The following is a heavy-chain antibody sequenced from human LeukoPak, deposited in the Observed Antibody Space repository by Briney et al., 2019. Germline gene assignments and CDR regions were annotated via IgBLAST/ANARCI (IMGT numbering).Heavy chain of an antibody. V-gene: IGHV4-34*01. J-gene: IGHJ6*02. Sequence: ASETLSLTCAVYGGSFSGYYWSWIRQPPGKGLEWIGEINHSGSTNYNPSLKSRVTISVDTSKNQFSLKLSSVTAADTAVYYCARGPQSAFLYYYGMDVWGQGTTVTVSS. CDR2: INHSGST. D-gene: IGHD3-3*02. CDR3: ARGPQSAFLYYYGMDV. CDR1: GGSFSGYY.